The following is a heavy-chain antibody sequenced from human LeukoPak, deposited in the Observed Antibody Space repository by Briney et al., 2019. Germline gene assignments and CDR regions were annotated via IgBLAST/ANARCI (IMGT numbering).Heavy chain of an antibody. CDR2: ISGSGGST. D-gene: IGHD3-22*01. CDR1: GFTFSTYV. J-gene: IGHJ4*02. CDR3: ARDSISSGSMDL. Sequence: GGSLRLSCAASGFTFSTYVMSWVRQAPGKGLEWVSAISGSGGSTYYADSVRGRFTISRDNSKNTLYLQMNSLRIEDMALYYCARDSISSGSMDLWGQGTLVTVS. V-gene: IGHV3-23*01.